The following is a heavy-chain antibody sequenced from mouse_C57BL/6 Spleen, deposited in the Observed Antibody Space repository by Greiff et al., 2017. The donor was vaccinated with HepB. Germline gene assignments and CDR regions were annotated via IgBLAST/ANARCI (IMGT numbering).Heavy chain of an antibody. Sequence: VQLQQSGAELVKPGASVKMSCKASGYTFTSYWITWVKQRPGQGLEWIGDIYPGSGYTNYNEKFKSKATLTVDTSSSTTYMQLSRLTSEDSAVYCCSIYYCGNSPRFAYWGQGTLVTVSA. CDR3: SIYYCGNSPRFAY. D-gene: IGHD1-1*01. J-gene: IGHJ3*01. V-gene: IGHV1-55*01. CDR1: GYTFTSYW. CDR2: IYPGSGYT.